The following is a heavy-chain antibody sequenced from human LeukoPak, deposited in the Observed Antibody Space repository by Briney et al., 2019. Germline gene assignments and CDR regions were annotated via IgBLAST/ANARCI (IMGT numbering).Heavy chain of an antibody. CDR1: GFTFSSYG. D-gene: IGHD3-22*01. Sequence: GGSLRLSCAASGFTFSSYGMSWVRQAPGKGLEWVSAISGSGGSTYYADSVEGRFTISRDNSKNTLYLQMNSLRAEDTAVYYCAKNGYDSSGYYSKHFDYWGQGTLVTVSS. J-gene: IGHJ4*02. CDR3: AKNGYDSSGYYSKHFDY. V-gene: IGHV3-23*01. CDR2: ISGSGGST.